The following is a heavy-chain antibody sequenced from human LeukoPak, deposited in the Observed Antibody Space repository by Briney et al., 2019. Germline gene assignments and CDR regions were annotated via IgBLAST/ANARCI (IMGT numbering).Heavy chain of an antibody. J-gene: IGHJ6*04. CDR2: IRYDGRQK. CDR3: ARVSIRGEGV. CDR1: GFTFSRFG. Sequence: RGSLRLSCVVSGFTFSRFGMHWGRQAPGKGLEWVAFIRYDGRQKYYADSVKGRFTISRDNSKNTMYLQMDSLRPDDAAVYYCARVSIRGEGVWGNGTTVIISS. D-gene: IGHD5-24*01. V-gene: IGHV3-30*02.